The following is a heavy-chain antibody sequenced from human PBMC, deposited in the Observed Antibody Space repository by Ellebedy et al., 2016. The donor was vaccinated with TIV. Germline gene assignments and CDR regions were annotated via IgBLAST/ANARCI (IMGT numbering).Heavy chain of an antibody. CDR2: IRDDGSNK. Sequence: GESLKISCAASGFTFSSYGMHWVRPGPGKGLEWVAYIRDDGSNKYYADSVKGRFTISRDNSKNTLYLQMNSLRAGDTAVYYCAKGRAVAADFWGQGTLVTVSS. J-gene: IGHJ4*02. D-gene: IGHD6-19*01. CDR3: AKGRAVAADF. V-gene: IGHV3-30*02. CDR1: GFTFSSYG.